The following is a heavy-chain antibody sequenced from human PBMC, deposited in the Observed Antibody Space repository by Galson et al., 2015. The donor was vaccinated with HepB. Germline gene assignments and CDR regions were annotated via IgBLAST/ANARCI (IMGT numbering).Heavy chain of an antibody. D-gene: IGHD2-21*02. Sequence: ETLSLTCTVSGGSISSSSYYWGWIRQHPGKGLEWIGSIYYSGSTYYNPSLKSRVTISVDTSKKQFSLRLSSVTAAETAVYYCARSAVPGMDVWGQGTTGTVSS. CDR2: IYYSGST. CDR3: ARSAVPGMDV. CDR1: GGSISSSSYY. V-gene: IGHV4-39*01. J-gene: IGHJ6*02.